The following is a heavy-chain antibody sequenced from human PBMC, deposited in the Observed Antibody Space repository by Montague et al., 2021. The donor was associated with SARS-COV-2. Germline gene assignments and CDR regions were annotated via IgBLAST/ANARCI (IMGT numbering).Heavy chain of an antibody. J-gene: IGHJ5*02. CDR1: GGSISSSSYY. CDR2: IYYSGST. D-gene: IGHD3-3*01. CDR3: ARPKGTIFGVVGLGGWFDP. V-gene: IGHV4-39*01. Sequence: SETLSLTCTVSGGSISSSSYYWGWIRQPPGKGLEWIGSIYYSGSTYYXPSLKSRVTISVDTSKNQFSLKLSSVTAADTAVYYCARPKGTIFGVVGLGGWFDPWGQGTLVTVSS.